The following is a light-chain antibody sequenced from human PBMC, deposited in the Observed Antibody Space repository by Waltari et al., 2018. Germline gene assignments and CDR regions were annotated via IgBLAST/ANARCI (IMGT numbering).Light chain of an antibody. CDR1: NSNVGSYNL. J-gene: IGLJ2*01. Sequence: QSALTQPASVSGSPGQSITISCTGFNSNVGSYNLVSSYQKHPGNAPKLLIYEGNRRPSGVSNRFSGSKSDIPASLTLSGLQAEDEADYYCCSNVGSSVFFGGGTKLTVL. V-gene: IGLV2-23*03. CDR2: EGN. CDR3: CSNVGSSVF.